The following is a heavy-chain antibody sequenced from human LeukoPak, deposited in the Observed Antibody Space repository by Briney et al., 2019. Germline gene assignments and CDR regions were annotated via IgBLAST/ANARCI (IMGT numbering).Heavy chain of an antibody. V-gene: IGHV1-2*02. Sequence: GASVKVSCKASGYTFTGYYMHWVRLAPGQGLEWMGWINPNSGGTNYAQKFQGRVTMTRDTSISTAYMELSRLRSDDTAVYYCARGRISGYSPNDYGMDVWGQGTTVTVSS. CDR3: ARGRISGYSPNDYGMDV. D-gene: IGHD3-22*01. J-gene: IGHJ6*02. CDR2: INPNSGGT. CDR1: GYTFTGYY.